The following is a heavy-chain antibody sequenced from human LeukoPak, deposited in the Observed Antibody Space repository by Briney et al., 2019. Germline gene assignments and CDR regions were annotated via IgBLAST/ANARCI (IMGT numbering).Heavy chain of an antibody. CDR2: ISGSAGST. Sequence: GGSLRLSCAASGFTFSGYAMTWVRQAPGKGLEWVSTISGSAGSTYYADSVKGRFTISGDNSKNTLYLQMNSLRAEDTAVYYCAKGLRYSDYWGPGTLVTVSS. J-gene: IGHJ4*02. CDR1: GFTFSGYA. V-gene: IGHV3-23*01. D-gene: IGHD4-17*01. CDR3: AKGLRYSDY.